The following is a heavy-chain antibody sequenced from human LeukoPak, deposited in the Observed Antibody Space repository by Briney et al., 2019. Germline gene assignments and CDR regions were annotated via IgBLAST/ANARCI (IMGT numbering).Heavy chain of an antibody. CDR1: GFTFSSYG. CDR3: AKDWAPYCSSTSCSPTPFDY. J-gene: IGHJ4*02. V-gene: IGHV3-30*02. Sequence: GGSLRLSCAASGFTFSSYGMHWVRQAPGKGLEWVAFIRYDGSNKYYADSVKGRFTISRDNSKNTLYLQMNSLRAEDTAVYYCAKDWAPYCSSTSCSPTPFDYWGQGTLVTVSS. CDR2: IRYDGSNK. D-gene: IGHD2-2*01.